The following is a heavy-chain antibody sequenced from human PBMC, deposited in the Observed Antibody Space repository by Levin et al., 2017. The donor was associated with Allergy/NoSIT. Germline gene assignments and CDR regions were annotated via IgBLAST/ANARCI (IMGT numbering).Heavy chain of an antibody. D-gene: IGHD6-19*01. CDR2: IYSDGST. J-gene: IGHJ4*02. Sequence: GESLKISCAASGFTVSSNYMSWVRQAPGKGLEWVSVIYSDGSTYYADSVKGRFTISRDNSKNTLYLQMNSLRAEDTAVYYCARGGGSGWYALDYWGQGTLVTVSS. CDR3: ARGGGSGWYALDY. V-gene: IGHV3-53*01. CDR1: GFTVSSNY.